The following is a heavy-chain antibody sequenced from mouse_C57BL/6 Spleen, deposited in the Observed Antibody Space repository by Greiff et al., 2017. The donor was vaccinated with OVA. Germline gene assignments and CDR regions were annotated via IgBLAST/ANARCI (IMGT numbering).Heavy chain of an antibody. CDR2: ISSGGSYT. V-gene: IGHV5-6*01. D-gene: IGHD3-2*02. CDR3: ASQTAQAFAY. CDR1: GFTFSSYG. J-gene: IGHJ3*01. Sequence: EVQLQESGGDLVKPGGSLKLSCAASGFTFSSYGMSWVRQTPDKRLEWVATISSGGSYTYYPDSVKGRFTISRDNAKNTLYLQMSSLKSEDTAMYYCASQTAQAFAYWGQGTLVTVSA.